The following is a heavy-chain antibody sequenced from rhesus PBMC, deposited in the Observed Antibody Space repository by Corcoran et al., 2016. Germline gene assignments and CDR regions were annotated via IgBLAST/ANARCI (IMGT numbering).Heavy chain of an antibody. CDR2: IYGSGGSN. Sequence: QVQLQESGPGLVKPSETLSLTCAVSGYSISSGYYWGWIRQPPGKGLEWIGSIYGSGGSNYLNPSLKRRVTLSLGTAKNQFSLKLSSVAAADTAVYYCARVGSSWSEWDTVGTEWYFDLWGPGTPITISS. D-gene: IGHD5-42*01. V-gene: IGHV4S14*01. CDR3: ARVGSSWSEWDTVGTEWYFDL. J-gene: IGHJ2*01. CDR1: GYSISSGYY.